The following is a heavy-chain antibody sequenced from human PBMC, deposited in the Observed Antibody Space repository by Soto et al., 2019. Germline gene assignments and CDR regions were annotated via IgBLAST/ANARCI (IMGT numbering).Heavy chain of an antibody. Sequence: QVQLVQSGAEVKKPGSSVKVSCMSSGGTFGSYAISWVRQAPGQGLEWMGGVIPIFGTPHYAQKFHGRVTLTADIPTSTAYLELSSLKSADTAVYYCAKIRWTISLQEEDAIWGQGTLVTVSS. CDR3: AKIRWTISLQEEDAI. V-gene: IGHV1-69*06. CDR2: VIPIFGTP. CDR1: GGTFGSYA. J-gene: IGHJ4*02. D-gene: IGHD2-15*01.